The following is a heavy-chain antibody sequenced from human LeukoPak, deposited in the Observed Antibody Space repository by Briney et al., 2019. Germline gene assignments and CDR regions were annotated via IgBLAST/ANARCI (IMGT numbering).Heavy chain of an antibody. V-gene: IGHV3-30*05. Sequence: GGSLRLSCAVSGITLSNYGMSWVRQAPGKGLEWVAVISYDGSNKYYADSVKGRFTISRDNSKNTLYLQMNGLRAEDTAVYYCAREAYATIDYWGQGTLVTVSS. J-gene: IGHJ4*02. CDR3: AREAYATIDY. CDR2: ISYDGSNK. D-gene: IGHD2-2*01. CDR1: GITLSNYG.